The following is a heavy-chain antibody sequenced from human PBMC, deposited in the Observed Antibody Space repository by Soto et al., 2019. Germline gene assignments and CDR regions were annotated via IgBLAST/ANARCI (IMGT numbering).Heavy chain of an antibody. CDR1: GFIFSTTD. V-gene: IGHV3-23*01. D-gene: IGHD3-10*01. CDR2: IYGDGRTT. CDR3: VKNSGWFNS. Sequence: TGGSLRLSCEASGFIFSTTDMSWVRQAPGKGLEWVSTIYGDGRTTYYADSVRGRFSISRDNSKNMVYLQMDSLRVDDTAIYYCVKNSGWFNSWGQAYLVTVSS. J-gene: IGHJ5*01.